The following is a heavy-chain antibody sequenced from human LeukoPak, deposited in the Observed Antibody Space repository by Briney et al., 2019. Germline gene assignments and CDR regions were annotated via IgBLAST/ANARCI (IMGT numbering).Heavy chain of an antibody. CDR2: IKPDGSLQ. CDR3: ATSYDSSGCD. V-gene: IGHV3-7*01. J-gene: IGHJ4*02. CDR1: GFIFSSFW. D-gene: IGHD3-22*01. Sequence: GGSLRLSCTASGFIFSSFWMAWVRQAPGKGLEWVANIKPDGSLQFYGDSVKGRFTISRDNARNSLYLQMNNLRAEDTALYYCATSYDSSGCDWGQGTLVTVSS.